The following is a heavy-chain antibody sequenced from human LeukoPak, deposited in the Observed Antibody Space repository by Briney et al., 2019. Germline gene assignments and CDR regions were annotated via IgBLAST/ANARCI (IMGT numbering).Heavy chain of an antibody. Sequence: ASVKVSCKASGGTFSSYAINWVRQAPGQGLEWMGGIIPMFGTTNYAQKFQGRVTITADKSTNTAYMEMSSLKSEDAAMYYCARDRGGFSYGSWARYHYYYMDVWGKGTTVTVSS. D-gene: IGHD5-18*01. V-gene: IGHV1-69*06. CDR3: ARDRGGFSYGSWARYHYYYMDV. CDR2: IIPMFGTT. J-gene: IGHJ6*03. CDR1: GGTFSSYA.